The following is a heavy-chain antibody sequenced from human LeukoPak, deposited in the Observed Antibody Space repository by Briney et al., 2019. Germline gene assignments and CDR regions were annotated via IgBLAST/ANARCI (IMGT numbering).Heavy chain of an antibody. Sequence: GGSLRLSCAASGFTFSSYWMSWVRQAPGKGLEWVANIKQDGSEKYYVDSVKGRFTISRDNAKNSLYLQMNSLRAEDTAVYYCAGVPQWELPRHYGMDVWGQGTTVTVSS. CDR3: AGVPQWELPRHYGMDV. CDR2: IKQDGSEK. D-gene: IGHD1-26*01. V-gene: IGHV3-7*01. J-gene: IGHJ6*02. CDR1: GFTFSSYW.